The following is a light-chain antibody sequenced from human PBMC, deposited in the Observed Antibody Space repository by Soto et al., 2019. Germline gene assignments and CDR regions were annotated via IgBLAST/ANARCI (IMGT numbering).Light chain of an antibody. CDR2: EGS. CDR3: CSYAGSSIPVV. V-gene: IGLV2-23*01. Sequence: QSVLTQPASVSGSPEQSITISCTGTSSDVGSYNLVSWYQQHPGKAPKLMIYEGSKRPSGVSNRFSGSKSGNTASLTISGLQAEDEADYYCCSYAGSSIPVVFGGGTKVTVL. CDR1: SSDVGSYNL. J-gene: IGLJ2*01.